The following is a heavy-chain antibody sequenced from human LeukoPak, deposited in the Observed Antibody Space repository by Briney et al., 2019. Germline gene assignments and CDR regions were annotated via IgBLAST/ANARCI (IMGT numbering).Heavy chain of an antibody. CDR2: FDPEDGET. Sequence: ASVKVSCKVSGYTLTELSMHWVRQAPGKGLEWMGGFDPEDGETIYAQKFQGRVTMTEDTSTDTAYMELSSLRSEDTAVYYCATEVSPYYDFWSGYYMDVGGKGTTVTVSS. CDR3: ATEVSPYYDFWSGYYMDV. D-gene: IGHD3-3*01. J-gene: IGHJ6*03. CDR1: GYTLTELS. V-gene: IGHV1-24*01.